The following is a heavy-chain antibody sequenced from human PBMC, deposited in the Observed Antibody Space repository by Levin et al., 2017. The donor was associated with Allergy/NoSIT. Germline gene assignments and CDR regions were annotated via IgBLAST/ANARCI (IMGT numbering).Heavy chain of an antibody. CDR2: MNPNSGNT. CDR1: GYTFTSYD. J-gene: IGHJ4*02. V-gene: IGHV1-8*01. Sequence: KTGGSLRLSCKASGYTFTSYDINWVRQATGQGLEWMGWMNPNSGNTGYAQKFQGRVTMTRNTSISTAYMELSSLRSEDTAVYYCAREGIQLDYWGQGTLVTVSS. D-gene: IGHD5-18*01. CDR3: AREGIQLDY.